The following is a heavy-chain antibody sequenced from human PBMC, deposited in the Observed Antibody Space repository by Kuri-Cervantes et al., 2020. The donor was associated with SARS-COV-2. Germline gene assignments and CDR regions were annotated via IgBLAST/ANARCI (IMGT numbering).Heavy chain of an antibody. V-gene: IGHV4-30-2*01. CDR2: IYHSGST. J-gene: IGHJ4*02. D-gene: IGHD3-3*01. Sequence: SETLSLTCTVSGGSISSGGYYWSWIRQPPGKGLEWIGYIYHSGSTYYNPSLKSRVTISVYRSKNQFSLKLSSVTAADTAVYYCARVKTIFGVAPFDYWGQGTLVTVSS. CDR1: GGSISSGGYY. CDR3: ARVKTIFGVAPFDY.